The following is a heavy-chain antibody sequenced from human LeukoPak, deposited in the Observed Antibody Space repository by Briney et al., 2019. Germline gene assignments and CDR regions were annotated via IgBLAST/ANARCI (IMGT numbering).Heavy chain of an antibody. D-gene: IGHD3-10*01. CDR2: IYPGDSDT. CDR3: ARRGYYGSGSYRYLDY. CDR1: GYIFTSYL. Sequence: GESLKISCKGSGYIFTSYLIGWVRQMPGKGLEWMGIIYPGDSDTKYSPSFQGQVTISADKSISIAYLQWSSLKASDTAIYYCARRGYYGSGSYRYLDYWGQGTLVTVSS. J-gene: IGHJ4*02. V-gene: IGHV5-51*01.